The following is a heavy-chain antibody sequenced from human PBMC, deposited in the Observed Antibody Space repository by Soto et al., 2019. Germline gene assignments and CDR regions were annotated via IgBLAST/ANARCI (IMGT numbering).Heavy chain of an antibody. CDR3: ARDDYGMDV. V-gene: IGHV3-33*01. Sequence: VQLEESGGGVVQPGRSLTLSCVASGFTFSSYGIHWVRQAPGKGLGWVAVIWYDGSNKYYADSVSGRFTISRDNSKNTLYLQMNSLRAEDTAMYYCARDDYGMDVWGQGTTVTVAS. CDR1: GFTFSSYG. J-gene: IGHJ6*02. CDR2: IWYDGSNK.